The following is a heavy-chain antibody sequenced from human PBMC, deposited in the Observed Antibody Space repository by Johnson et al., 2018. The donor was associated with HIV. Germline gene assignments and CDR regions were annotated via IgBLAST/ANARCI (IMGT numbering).Heavy chain of an antibody. J-gene: IGHJ3*02. CDR1: GFTFSSYA. Sequence: QVQLVESGGGVVQPGRSLRLSCAASGFTFSSYAMHWVRQAPGKGLEWVAVISYDGSNKYYADSVKGRFTISRDNSKNTLYLQMNSLRAEDTAVYYCAKEIGDGYNRWGAFDIWGQGTMVTVSA. D-gene: IGHD5-24*01. CDR3: AKEIGDGYNRWGAFDI. CDR2: ISYDGSNK. V-gene: IGHV3-30*04.